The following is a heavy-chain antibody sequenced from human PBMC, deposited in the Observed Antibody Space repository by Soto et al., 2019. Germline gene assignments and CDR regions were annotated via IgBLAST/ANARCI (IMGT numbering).Heavy chain of an antibody. CDR3: PRDSSDGLQGASWCMDV. CDR1: GGSISSGGYY. CDR2: IYYSGST. D-gene: IGHD1-26*01. V-gene: IGHV4-31*03. J-gene: IGHJ6*02. Sequence: SETLSLTCTVSGGSISSGGYYWSWIRQHPGKGLEWIGYIYYSGSTYYNPSLKSRVTISVDTSKNQFSLKLSSVTAADTAVYYCPRDSSDGLQGASWCMDVLGQVPTVTVSS.